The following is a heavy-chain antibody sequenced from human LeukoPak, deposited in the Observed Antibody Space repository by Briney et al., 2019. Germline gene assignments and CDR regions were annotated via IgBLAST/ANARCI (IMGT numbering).Heavy chain of an antibody. V-gene: IGHV1-8*01. D-gene: IGHD2-15*01. CDR2: MNTNSGNT. Sequence: ASVKVSCKASGYPFTSYNVNWVRQATGQGLEWMGWMNTNSGNTGYSQNFQGRVTMTRDTSISTAYMELSSLTSEDTAVYYCARVSLGYCSGGTCYFQDHWGQGTLVTVSS. CDR1: GYPFTSYN. J-gene: IGHJ4*02. CDR3: ARVSLGYCSGGTCYFQDH.